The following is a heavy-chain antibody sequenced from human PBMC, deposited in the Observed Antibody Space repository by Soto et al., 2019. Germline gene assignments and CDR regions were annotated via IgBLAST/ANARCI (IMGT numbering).Heavy chain of an antibody. J-gene: IGHJ4*02. CDR1: GGSINSGDSY. Sequence: QVQLQESGPGLVRPSQTLSLTCTVSGGSINSGDSYWHWIRQNPENGLEWIGYINYRGTNFYNPYLKSRIIISAATSGNQFTLKFKTVTAADQAVYYCVQDAPGVAHYWGEGTLVTVS. V-gene: IGHV4-31*03. CDR3: VQDAPGVAHY. D-gene: IGHD2-15*01. CDR2: INYRGTN.